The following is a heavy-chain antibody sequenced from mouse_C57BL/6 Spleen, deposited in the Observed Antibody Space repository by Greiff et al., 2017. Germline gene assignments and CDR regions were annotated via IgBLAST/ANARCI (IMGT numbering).Heavy chain of an antibody. V-gene: IGHV1-9*01. CDR2: ILPGSGST. Sequence: VQLQQSGAELMKPGASVKLSCKATGYTFTGYWIEWVKQRPGHGLEWIGEILPGSGSTNYNEKFKGKATFTADTSSNTAYMQLSSLTTEDSANYCCARSRLGYYAMDYWGQGTSVTVSS. D-gene: IGHD3-2*02. J-gene: IGHJ4*01. CDR1: GYTFTGYW. CDR3: ARSRLGYYAMDY.